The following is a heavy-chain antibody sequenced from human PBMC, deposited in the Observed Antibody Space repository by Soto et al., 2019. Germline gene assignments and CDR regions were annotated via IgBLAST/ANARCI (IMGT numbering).Heavy chain of an antibody. J-gene: IGHJ4*02. Sequence: PGESLKISCKGSGYSFTSYWISWVRQMPGKGLEWMGRIDPSDSYTNYSPSFQGHVTISADKSISAAYLQWSSLKASDTAMYYCARQYYDSSGYLDYWGQGTLVTVSS. D-gene: IGHD3-22*01. CDR1: GYSFTSYW. CDR2: IDPSDSYT. CDR3: ARQYYDSSGYLDY. V-gene: IGHV5-10-1*01.